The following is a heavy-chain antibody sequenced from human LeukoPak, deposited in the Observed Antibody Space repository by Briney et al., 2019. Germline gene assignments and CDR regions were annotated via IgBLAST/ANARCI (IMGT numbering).Heavy chain of an antibody. Sequence: PGGSLRLSCATSGFIFGNYRMHWVRQAPGKGLEWVSAISGSGGSTYYADSVKGRFTISRDNSKNTLYLQMNSLRAEDTAVYYCAKDPGLSGFYYFDYWGQGTLVTVSS. J-gene: IGHJ4*02. V-gene: IGHV3-23*01. D-gene: IGHD3-3*01. CDR2: ISGSGGST. CDR3: AKDPGLSGFYYFDY. CDR1: GFIFGNYR.